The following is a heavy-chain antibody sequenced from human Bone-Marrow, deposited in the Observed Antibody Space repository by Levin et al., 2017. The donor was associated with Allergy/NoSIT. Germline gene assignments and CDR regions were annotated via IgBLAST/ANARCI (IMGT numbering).Heavy chain of an antibody. D-gene: IGHD2-15*01. CDR3: NTDGLERYCSDGSCYSVDY. Sequence: SCAASGFTFTKAWMSWVRQAPGKGLEWVGRIKSKTDGGTADYAAPVRGRFTISRDDSKNLLFLQMNSLKTEDTAVYYCNTDGLERYCSDGSCYSVDYWGQGALVTVSS. J-gene: IGHJ4*02. V-gene: IGHV3-15*01. CDR1: GFTFTKAW. CDR2: IKSKTDGGTA.